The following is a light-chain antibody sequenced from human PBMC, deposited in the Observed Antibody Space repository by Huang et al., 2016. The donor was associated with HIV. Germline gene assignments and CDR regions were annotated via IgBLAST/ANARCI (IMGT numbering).Light chain of an antibody. J-gene: IGKJ4*01. V-gene: IGKV1-39*01. Sequence: DIQMTQSPSSLSASVGDRVTVTCRASQNMNSYLLWYQQKPGRAPRLLITDASNLRNGVPSRFSGSGSGTDFALTSSSLQREDFAIYYCQQGHSTPLTFGGGTKVEMK. CDR3: QQGHSTPLT. CDR2: DAS. CDR1: QNMNSY.